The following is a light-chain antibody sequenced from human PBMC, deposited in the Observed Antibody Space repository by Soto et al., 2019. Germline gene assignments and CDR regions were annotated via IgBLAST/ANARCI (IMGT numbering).Light chain of an antibody. CDR3: ATWDDSLNGYVV. CDR2: NND. Sequence: QSVLTQPPSASRTPGQRVTISCSGSRSNIGSNTVNWYQQLPGMAPRLLIYNNDQRPSGVPDRFSGSKSVTSASLAISGLQSEDEADYYCATWDDSLNGYVVFGGGTQLTVL. V-gene: IGLV1-44*01. J-gene: IGLJ2*01. CDR1: RSNIGSNT.